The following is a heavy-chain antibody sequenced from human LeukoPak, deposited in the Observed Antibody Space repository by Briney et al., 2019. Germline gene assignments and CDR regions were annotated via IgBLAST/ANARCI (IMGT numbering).Heavy chain of an antibody. CDR2: IKGDGREK. Sequence: PGGSLRLSCAASGFTFSNDWMSWVRQAPGKGLEWVANIKGDGREKYYVDSVKGRFTISRDNAKNSLYLQMNSLRAEDTAVYYCRSSGYSDYYYYYMDVWGKGTTVTVSS. D-gene: IGHD3-22*01. CDR3: RSSGYSDYYYYYMDV. J-gene: IGHJ6*03. V-gene: IGHV3-7*01. CDR1: GFTFSNDW.